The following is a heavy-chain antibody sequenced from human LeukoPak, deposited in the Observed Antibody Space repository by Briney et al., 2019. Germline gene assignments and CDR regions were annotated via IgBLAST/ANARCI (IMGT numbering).Heavy chain of an antibody. V-gene: IGHV3-21*01. CDR1: GFTFSYYS. D-gene: IGHD5-12*01. Sequence: GGSLRLSCAASGFTFSYYSMNWVRQSPGKGLEWVSSISRSSTYTYYADSLKGRIAISRDNSKNSLYLQMNSLRVENTAVYYCARGGGDSGYDYDDFWGQGTLVTVSS. CDR2: ISRSSTYT. J-gene: IGHJ4*02. CDR3: ARGGGDSGYDYDDF.